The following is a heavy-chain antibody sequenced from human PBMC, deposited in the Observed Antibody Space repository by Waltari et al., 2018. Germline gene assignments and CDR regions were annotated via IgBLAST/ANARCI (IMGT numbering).Heavy chain of an antibody. V-gene: IGHV4-39*01. CDR3: PRQDYYSVERYFDL. CDR1: GGSISSVAYY. D-gene: IGHD3-22*01. J-gene: IGHJ2*01. CDR2: ILYRGAT. Sequence: QLQLQESGPGLVKPSETVSLTCTVSGGSISSVAYYWGGVRQPPGKGLEFIASILYRGATYYNPSLETRVTISVATSKNQFSLELTSVTDADTAVYSGPRQDYYSVERYFDLWGRGTLVTVSS.